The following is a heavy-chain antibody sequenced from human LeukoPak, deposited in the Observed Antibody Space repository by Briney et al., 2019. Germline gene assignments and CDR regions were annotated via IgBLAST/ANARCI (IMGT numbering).Heavy chain of an antibody. CDR1: GFTFSSYG. CDR3: AKDYCTGGSCYLDY. J-gene: IGHJ4*02. V-gene: IGHV3-33*06. D-gene: IGHD2-15*01. Sequence: PGSSLRLSCAAAGFTFSSYGMHWVRQAPGKGLEWVALIWFDGSNKYYADSVKGRFTISRDNSKNTLYLQMNSLRAEDTAVYYCAKDYCTGGSCYLDYWGQGTLVTVSS. CDR2: IWFDGSNK.